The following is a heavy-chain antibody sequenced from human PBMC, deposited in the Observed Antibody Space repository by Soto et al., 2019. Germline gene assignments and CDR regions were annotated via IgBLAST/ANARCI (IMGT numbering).Heavy chain of an antibody. CDR3: ARHDWARFYGMDV. CDR2: AYYSGST. D-gene: IGHD2-21*01. Sequence: QLQLQESGPGLVKPSETLSLTCSVSGSSIITSYYWGWIRQPPGKGLEWIGSAYYSGSTYYNTSLKSRVTIFVDTSKSQFYLMLGSVTAADTAVYYCARHDWARFYGMDVWGQGTAVTVSS. CDR1: GSSIITSYY. V-gene: IGHV4-39*01. J-gene: IGHJ6*02.